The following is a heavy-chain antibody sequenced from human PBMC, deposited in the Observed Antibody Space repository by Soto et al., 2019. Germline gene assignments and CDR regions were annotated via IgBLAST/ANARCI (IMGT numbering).Heavy chain of an antibody. D-gene: IGHD6-6*01. V-gene: IGHV3-30*18. CDR2: ISYDGSNK. CDR3: AKGRAARPRAPVDY. CDR1: GFTFSSYG. Sequence: GGSLRLSCAASGFTFSSYGMHWVRQAPGKGLEWVAVISYDGSNKYYADSVKGRFTISRDNSKNTLYLQMNSLRAEDTAVYYCAKGRAARPRAPVDYWGQGTLVTVSS. J-gene: IGHJ4*02.